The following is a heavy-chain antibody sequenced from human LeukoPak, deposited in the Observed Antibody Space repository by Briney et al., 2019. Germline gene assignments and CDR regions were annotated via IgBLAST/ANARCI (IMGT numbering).Heavy chain of an antibody. CDR2: XNHSPST. D-gene: IGHD3-22*01. J-gene: IGHJ4*02. Sequence: XGLXGXGXXNHSPSTNYNPSLKSRVTVSVDTSKNQFSLKLSSVTAADTAVYYCARRPTYYYDSSGYYYASFDYWGQGTLVTVSS. CDR3: ARRPTYYYDSSGYYYASFDY. V-gene: IGHV4-34*01.